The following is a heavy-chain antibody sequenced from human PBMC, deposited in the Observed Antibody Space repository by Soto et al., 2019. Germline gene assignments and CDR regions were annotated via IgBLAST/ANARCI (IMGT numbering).Heavy chain of an antibody. Sequence: GASVKVSCKASGYTFTSYAMHWVRQAPGQRLEWMGWINAGNGNTKYSQKFQGGVTITRDTSATTAYMEPSSLRPEDTAVYYCARDVAAADYWGQGTLVTVSS. D-gene: IGHD6-13*01. V-gene: IGHV1-3*01. J-gene: IGHJ4*02. CDR3: ARDVAAADY. CDR1: GYTFTSYA. CDR2: INAGNGNT.